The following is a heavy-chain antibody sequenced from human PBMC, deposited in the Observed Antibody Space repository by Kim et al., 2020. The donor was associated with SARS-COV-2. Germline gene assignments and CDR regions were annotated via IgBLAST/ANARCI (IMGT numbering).Heavy chain of an antibody. CDR1: GGSISSSSYY. CDR2: IYYSGST. Sequence: SETLSLTCTVSGGSISSSSYYWGWIRQPPGKGLEWIGSIYYSGSTYYNPSLKSRVTISVDTSKNQFSLKLSSVTAADTAVYYCASGTPYSGSPTDDAFDIWGQGTMVTVSS. CDR3: ASGTPYSGSPTDDAFDI. J-gene: IGHJ3*02. D-gene: IGHD1-26*01. V-gene: IGHV4-39*07.